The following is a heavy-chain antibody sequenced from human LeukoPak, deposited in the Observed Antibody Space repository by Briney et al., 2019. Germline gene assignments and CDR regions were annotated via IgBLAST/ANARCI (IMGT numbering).Heavy chain of an antibody. CDR2: VYYSGST. V-gene: IGHV4-59*08. CDR3: ARNLGFCNSAACYVAWFDS. Sequence: PSETLSLTCTVSNDSISSYYWSWIRQPPGKGLEWIGHVYYSGSTNYNPSLKNRVTISVDTSKNQFSLKLTSVTAADTAVYYCARNLGFCNSAACYVAWFDSWGQGTLVTVSS. J-gene: IGHJ5*01. D-gene: IGHD2-2*01. CDR1: NDSISSYY.